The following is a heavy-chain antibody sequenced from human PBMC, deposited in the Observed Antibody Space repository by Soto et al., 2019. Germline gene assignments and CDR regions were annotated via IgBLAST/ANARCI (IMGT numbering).Heavy chain of an antibody. V-gene: IGHV1-69*13. CDR1: GGTFSSYA. J-gene: IGHJ4*02. CDR3: TKGSDYGFDY. D-gene: IGHD4-17*01. CDR2: IIPIFGTA. Sequence: GASVKVSCKASGGTFSSYAISWVRQAPGQGLEWMGGIIPIFGTANYAQKFQGRVTITADESTSTAYMELSSLRSEGTAVYYCTKGSDYGFDYWGQGTLVTVSS.